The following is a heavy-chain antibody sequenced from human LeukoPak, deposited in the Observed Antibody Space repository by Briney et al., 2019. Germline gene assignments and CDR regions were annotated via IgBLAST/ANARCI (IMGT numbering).Heavy chain of an antibody. CDR2: ISYDGSNK. Sequence: GGSLRLSCAASGFTFSSYAMHWVRQAPGKGLEWVAVISYDGSNKYYADSVKGRFTISRDNSKNTLYLQMNSLRAEDTAVYYCARDTGRYSSSWYTVYWGQGTLVTVSS. CDR1: GFTFSSYA. CDR3: ARDTGRYSSSWYTVY. D-gene: IGHD6-13*01. J-gene: IGHJ4*02. V-gene: IGHV3-30-3*01.